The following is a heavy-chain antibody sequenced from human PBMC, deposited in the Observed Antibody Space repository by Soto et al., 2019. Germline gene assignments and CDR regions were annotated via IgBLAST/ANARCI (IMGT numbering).Heavy chain of an antibody. J-gene: IGHJ4*02. CDR3: AKSYYYDSSGFDY. CDR1: GFTFSSYG. CDR2: ISYDGSNK. V-gene: IGHV3-30*18. Sequence: GGSLRLSCAASGFTFSSYGMHWVRQAPGKGLEWVAVISYDGSNKYYADSVKGRFTISRDNSKNTLYLQMNSLRAEDTAVYYCAKSYYYDSSGFDYWGQGTLVTVSS. D-gene: IGHD3-22*01.